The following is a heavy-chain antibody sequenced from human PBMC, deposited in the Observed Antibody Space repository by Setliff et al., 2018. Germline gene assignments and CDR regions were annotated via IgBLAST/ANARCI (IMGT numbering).Heavy chain of an antibody. CDR3: ARAVNFGDYGDNWFDS. Sequence: SETLSLTCSVSGGSISNYYWSWIRQSPGKGLEWIGYVYTSGSTNYNPSLKSRVTISVDTSKNHFSLRLGSVTAADTAVYYCARAVNFGDYGDNWFDSWGQGTLVTVSS. V-gene: IGHV4-4*08. CDR1: GGSISNYY. CDR2: VYTSGST. D-gene: IGHD4-17*01. J-gene: IGHJ5*01.